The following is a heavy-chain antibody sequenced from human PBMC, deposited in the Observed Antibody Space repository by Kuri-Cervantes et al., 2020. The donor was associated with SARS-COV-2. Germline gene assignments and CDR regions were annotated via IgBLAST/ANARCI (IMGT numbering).Heavy chain of an antibody. Sequence: SETLSLTCAVFGGSFSGYYWSWISQSPGKGLEWIGKINHSGSTNYNPSLSSRVTISVDMSKNQFSLRLGSVTAADTAVYFCAKYGTGDYLSTYFGRGSWFDPWGQGTLATVSS. V-gene: IGHV4-34*01. CDR3: AKYGTGDYLSTYFGRGSWFDP. CDR2: INHSGST. J-gene: IGHJ5*02. D-gene: IGHD3-3*01. CDR1: GGSFSGYY.